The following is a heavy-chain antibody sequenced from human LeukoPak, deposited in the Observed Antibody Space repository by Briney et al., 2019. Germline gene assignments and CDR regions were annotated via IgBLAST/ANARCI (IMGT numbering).Heavy chain of an antibody. CDR1: GGSFSGYY. V-gene: IGHV4-34*01. CDR2: INHSGST. J-gene: IGHJ6*02. CDR3: ARLPIHYYYGMDV. Sequence: SETLSLTCAVYGGSFSGYYWSWIRQPPGKGLEWIGEINHSGSTNYNPSLKSRVTISVDTSKNQFSLKLSSVTAADTAVYYCARLPIHYYYGMDVWGQGTTVTVSS.